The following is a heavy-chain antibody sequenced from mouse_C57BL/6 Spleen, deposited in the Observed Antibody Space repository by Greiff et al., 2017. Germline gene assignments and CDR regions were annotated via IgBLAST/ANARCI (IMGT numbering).Heavy chain of an antibody. D-gene: IGHD2-3*01. CDR3: AIIGYYDYAMDY. Sequence: QVQLQQPGAELVKPGASVKVSCKASGYTFTSYWMHWVKQRPGQGLEWIGRIHPSDSDTNYNGKFKGKATLTADKSSSTAYMQLSSLTSEDSAVFYCAIIGYYDYAMDYWGQGTSVTVSS. J-gene: IGHJ4*01. V-gene: IGHV1-74*01. CDR1: GYTFTSYW. CDR2: IHPSDSDT.